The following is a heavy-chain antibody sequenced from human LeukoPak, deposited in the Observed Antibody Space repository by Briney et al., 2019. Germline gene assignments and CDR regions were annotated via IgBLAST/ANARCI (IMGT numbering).Heavy chain of an antibody. CDR1: GFTFSDHF. D-gene: IGHD4-17*01. Sequence: GGSLRLSCAASGFTFSDHFMDWVRQAPGKGLEWVGRTRNKANSYTTEYAASVKGRFTISRDDSKNSLYLQMNSLRAEDTAVYYCAKESVTTSYYYYYGMDVWGQGTTVTVSS. V-gene: IGHV3-72*01. CDR2: TRNKANSYTT. CDR3: AKESVTTSYYYYYGMDV. J-gene: IGHJ6*02.